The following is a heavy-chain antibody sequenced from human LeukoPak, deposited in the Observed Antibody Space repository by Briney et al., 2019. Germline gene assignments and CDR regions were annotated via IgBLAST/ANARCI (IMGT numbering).Heavy chain of an antibody. CDR2: INPNSGGT. D-gene: IGHD3-22*01. V-gene: IGHV1-2*02. J-gene: IGHJ4*02. CDR1: GYTFTGYY. CDR3: ARDGRRLHYYDSSGYLYYFDY. Sequence: ASVKVSCKASGYTFTGYYMHWVRQAPGQGLEWMGWINPNSGGTNYAQKFQGRVTMTRDTSISTAYMELSRLRSDDTAVYYCARDGRRLHYYDSSGYLYYFDYWGQGTLVTVSS.